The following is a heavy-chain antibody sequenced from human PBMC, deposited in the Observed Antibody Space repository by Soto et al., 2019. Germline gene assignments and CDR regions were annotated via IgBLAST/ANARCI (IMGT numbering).Heavy chain of an antibody. D-gene: IGHD2-2*01. CDR1: GFTFSSYW. Sequence: EVQLVESGGGLVQPGGSLRLSCAASGFTFSSYWMHWVRQAPGKGLVWVSRINSDGSSTSYADSVKGRFTISRDNAKNTLYLQMNSMRDEDTAVYYCARGRLLLGKSDAFDIWGQGTMVTVSS. V-gene: IGHV3-74*01. CDR3: ARGRLLLGKSDAFDI. J-gene: IGHJ3*02. CDR2: INSDGSST.